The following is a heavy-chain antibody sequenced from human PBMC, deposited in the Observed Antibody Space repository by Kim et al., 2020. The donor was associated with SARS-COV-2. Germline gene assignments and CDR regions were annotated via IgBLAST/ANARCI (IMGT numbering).Heavy chain of an antibody. Sequence: ASVKVSCKASGYTLTTYAMHWVRQAPGQRLEWMGWINAGNGNTKYSQNFQGRVTITRDTSASTAYMELSSLRSEDTAVYYCVRSKDPPEGDYNYGMDVWGQGTTVTVSS. D-gene: IGHD2-15*01. CDR1: GYTLTTYA. CDR2: INAGNGNT. V-gene: IGHV1-3*01. J-gene: IGHJ6*02. CDR3: VRSKDPPEGDYNYGMDV.